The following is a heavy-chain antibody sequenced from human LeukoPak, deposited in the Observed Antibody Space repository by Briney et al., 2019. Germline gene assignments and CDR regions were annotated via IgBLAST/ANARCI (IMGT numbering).Heavy chain of an antibody. CDR1: GFIFSSYW. J-gene: IGHJ4*02. Sequence: PGGSLRLSCAASGFIFSSYWMSWVRQAPGQGLEWVAIISYDGSNQYHADSVKGRFTISRDNSKNTLYLQMDSLRLEDTAVYYCAGNSFWGQGTLVTVSS. CDR2: ISYDGSNQ. CDR3: AGNSF. V-gene: IGHV3-30*03.